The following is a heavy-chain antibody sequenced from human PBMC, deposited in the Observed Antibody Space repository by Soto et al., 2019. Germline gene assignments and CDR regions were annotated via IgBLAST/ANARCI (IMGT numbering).Heavy chain of an antibody. D-gene: IGHD1-26*01. J-gene: IGHJ6*02. CDR1: GGSISSGNL. Sequence: PSDTLSVTCSFSGGSISSGNLGGCFSAPPGKGLEWIGEIYHGGSTNYNPSLKSRVTISVDKSKNQFSLKLSSVTAADMAVYYCARVSGSYYYGMEVWGQGTTVTVSS. V-gene: IGHV4-4*02. CDR2: IYHGGST. CDR3: ARVSGSYYYGMEV.